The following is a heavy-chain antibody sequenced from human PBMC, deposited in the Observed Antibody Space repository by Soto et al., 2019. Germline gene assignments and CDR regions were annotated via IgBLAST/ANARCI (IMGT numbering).Heavy chain of an antibody. V-gene: IGHV3-49*03. J-gene: IGHJ5*02. Sequence: GGSLRLSYRASGFTFGDYAMSWFRQAPGKGLEWVGFIRSKAYGGTTEYAASVKGRFTISRDDSKSIAYLQMNSLKTEDTAVYYCNRDPFNWNAVNWFDPWGQGTLGTVSS. CDR1: GFTFGDYA. CDR3: NRDPFNWNAVNWFDP. D-gene: IGHD1-1*01. CDR2: IRSKAYGGTT.